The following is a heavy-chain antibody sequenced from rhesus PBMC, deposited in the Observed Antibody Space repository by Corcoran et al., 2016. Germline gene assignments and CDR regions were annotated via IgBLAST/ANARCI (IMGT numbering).Heavy chain of an antibody. V-gene: IGHV4-169*02. CDR1: GGSISSSY. CDR2: MYCRVRST. CDR3: ASGGYSGYRLGDY. J-gene: IGHJ4*01. Sequence: QLQLQESGPGLVKPSETLSVTCAVSGGSISSSYWRRLRQAPGTGLEWIGYMYCRVRSTNYIPSLTSLVTRSVDTSKNQISLKLSSVTAADTAVYYCASGGYSGYRLGDYWGQGVLVTVSS. D-gene: IGHD5-42*01.